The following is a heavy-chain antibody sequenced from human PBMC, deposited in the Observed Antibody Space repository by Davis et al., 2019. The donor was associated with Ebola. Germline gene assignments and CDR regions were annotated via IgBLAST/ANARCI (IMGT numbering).Heavy chain of an antibody. D-gene: IGHD6-13*01. CDR3: ARERGYSSTGFDY. V-gene: IGHV1-2*06. CDR1: GYTFTGYY. CDR2: INPNNGGT. J-gene: IGHJ4*02. Sequence: ASVKVSCKASGYTFTGYYIHWVRQAPGQGLEWMGRINPNNGGTNYAQKFQGRVTMTRDTSISTAYMELNSLRSDDTAVYYCARERGYSSTGFDYWGQGTLVTVSS.